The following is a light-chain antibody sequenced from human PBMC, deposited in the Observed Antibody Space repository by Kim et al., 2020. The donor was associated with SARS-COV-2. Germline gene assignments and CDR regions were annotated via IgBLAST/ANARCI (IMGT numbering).Light chain of an antibody. CDR2: GAS. CDR3: QDYGNSPTWT. CDR1: QNIDSNY. J-gene: IGKJ1*01. Sequence: EIVLTQSPGTLSFSPGERATLSCRASQNIDSNYLAWSQQKPGQAPRLLIYGASTRATGIPARFSGSGSGTDFTLTISRLEPEDFAVYYCQDYGNSPTWTFGQGTKVDIK. V-gene: IGKV3-20*01.